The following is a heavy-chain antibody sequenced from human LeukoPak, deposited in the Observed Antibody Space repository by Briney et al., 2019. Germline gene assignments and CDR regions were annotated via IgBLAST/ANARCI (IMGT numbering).Heavy chain of an antibody. CDR2: VSGSSSYI. J-gene: IGHJ3*02. Sequence: PGGSLRLSCAASGFTFSSYTMNWVRQAPGKGLEWVSCVSGSSSYIYYADSVKGRFTIYRDNDKKSLYLQMNSLRAEDTAVYYCARDEGHRVAGLDAFDIWGQGTMVTVSS. V-gene: IGHV3-21*01. D-gene: IGHD6-19*01. CDR3: ARDEGHRVAGLDAFDI. CDR1: GFTFSSYT.